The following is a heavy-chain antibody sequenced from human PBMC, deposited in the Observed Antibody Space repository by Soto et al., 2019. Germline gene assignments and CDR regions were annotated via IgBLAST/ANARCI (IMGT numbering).Heavy chain of an antibody. V-gene: IGHV3-33*01. Sequence: PGGSLRLFCAASGFTFSSYGSLWVRQAPDKGLEWVAVIWYDGSNKYYADSVKGRFTISRDNSKNTLYLQMNSLRAEDTAVYYCARYLDSRGWYYEPGFDYWGQGTLVTVAS. CDR1: GFTFSSYG. CDR2: IWYDGSNK. D-gene: IGHD6-19*01. J-gene: IGHJ4*02. CDR3: ARYLDSRGWYYEPGFDY.